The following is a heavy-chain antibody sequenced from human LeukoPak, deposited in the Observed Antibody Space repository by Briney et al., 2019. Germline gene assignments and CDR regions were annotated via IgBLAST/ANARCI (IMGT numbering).Heavy chain of an antibody. Sequence: PGGSLRLSCAASGFTFSSYGMHWVRQAPGKGLEWVAVISYDGSNKYYADSVRGRFTISRDNSKNTLYLQMNSLRAEDTAVYYCAKEVSGKVYFEHWGQGTLVTVSS. V-gene: IGHV3-30*18. D-gene: IGHD6-25*01. CDR2: ISYDGSNK. CDR3: AKEVSGKVYFEH. J-gene: IGHJ4*02. CDR1: GFTFSSYG.